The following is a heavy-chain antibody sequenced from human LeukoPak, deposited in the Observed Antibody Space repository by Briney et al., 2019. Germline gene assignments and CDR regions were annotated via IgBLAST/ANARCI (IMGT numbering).Heavy chain of an antibody. D-gene: IGHD3-10*01. CDR1: GGSIISNDYY. J-gene: IGHJ4*02. CDR2: IYNSGST. V-gene: IGHV4-30-4*01. CDR3: ARETRRGPYYYFDY. Sequence: SQTLSLTCTVSGGSIISNDYYWSWIRQSPGKGLEWIGYIYNSGSTYYNPSLRSRFTISLDTSKSQFSLKVNSVTAADTAVYYCARETRRGPYYYFDYWGQGTLVTVSS.